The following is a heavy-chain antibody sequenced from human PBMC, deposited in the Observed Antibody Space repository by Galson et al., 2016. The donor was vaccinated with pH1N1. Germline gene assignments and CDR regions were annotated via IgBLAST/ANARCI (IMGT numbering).Heavy chain of an antibody. CDR3: ARDGIAAAGIRRDQYYFDY. CDR2: TYYRSKWYN. J-gene: IGHJ4*02. Sequence: CAISGDSVSSNSAARNWIRQSPSRGLEWLGRTYYRSKWYNDYAVSVKSRITINPDTSKNQFSLQLNSVTPEDTAVHYCARDGIAAAGIRRDQYYFDYWGQGTLVTVSS. CDR1: GDSVSSNSAA. V-gene: IGHV6-1*01. D-gene: IGHD6-13*01.